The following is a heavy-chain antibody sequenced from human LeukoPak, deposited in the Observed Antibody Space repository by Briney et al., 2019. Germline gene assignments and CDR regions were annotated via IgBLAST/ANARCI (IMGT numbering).Heavy chain of an antibody. CDR1: GGSINSYY. J-gene: IGHJ3*02. D-gene: IGHD3-10*01. Sequence: ASETLSLTCTVSGGSINSYYWSWIRQPPGKGLEWIGYIYYSGSTNYNPSLKSRVTISVDTSKNQFSPKLSSVTAADTAVYYCARHRVNYYGDAFDIWGQGTMVTVSS. CDR2: IYYSGST. CDR3: ARHRVNYYGDAFDI. V-gene: IGHV4-59*08.